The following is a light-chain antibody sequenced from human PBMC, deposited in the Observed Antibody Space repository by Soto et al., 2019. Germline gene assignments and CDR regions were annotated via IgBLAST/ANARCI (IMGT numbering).Light chain of an antibody. CDR1: QDIRHY. J-gene: IGKJ5*01. Sequence: DIQMTQSPSSLSASVGDRVSISCRASQDIRHYVAWFQQKPGKAPKSLIYGASSLQSGVPSRFSGSGYGTYFTLTISSLQPEDFATYYCQKYDDYPLTFGQGTRLE. CDR2: GAS. CDR3: QKYDDYPLT. V-gene: IGKV1-16*01.